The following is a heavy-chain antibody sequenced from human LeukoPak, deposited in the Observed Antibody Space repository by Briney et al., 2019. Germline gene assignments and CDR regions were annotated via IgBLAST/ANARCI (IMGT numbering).Heavy chain of an antibody. J-gene: IGHJ4*02. CDR3: ARVENPGY. Sequence: QAGGSLRLSCAASGFTFSSSAIHWVRQAPGKGLEWVAVISSDGINKYYADSVKGRFTISRDNSKDTLYLQLNSLRAEDWAVYYCARVENPGYWGQGTLVTVSS. V-gene: IGHV3-30*04. CDR2: ISSDGINK. D-gene: IGHD4-23*01. CDR1: GFTFSSSA.